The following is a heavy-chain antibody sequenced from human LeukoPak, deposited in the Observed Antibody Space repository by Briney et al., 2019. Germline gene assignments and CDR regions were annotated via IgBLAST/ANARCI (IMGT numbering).Heavy chain of an antibody. CDR2: INPSGGST. J-gene: IGHJ3*02. Sequence: ASVKVSCKASGYTFTSYYMHWVRQAPGQGLEWMGIINPSGGSTSYAQKFQGRVTMTRDTSTSTVYMELSSLRSEDTAVYYCARVYGSGSRYKVGAFDIWGQGTMATVSS. D-gene: IGHD3-10*01. CDR1: GYTFTSYY. V-gene: IGHV1-46*01. CDR3: ARVYGSGSRYKVGAFDI.